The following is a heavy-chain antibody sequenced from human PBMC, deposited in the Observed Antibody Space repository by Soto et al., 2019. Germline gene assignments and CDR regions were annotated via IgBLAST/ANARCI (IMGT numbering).Heavy chain of an antibody. J-gene: IGHJ4*02. Sequence: SLRLSCGASGFTFSSYAMSWVRQAPGKGLEWVSAISGSGGSTYYADSVKGRFTISRDNSKNTLYLQMNSLRAEDTAVYYCAKDHELIEYYFDYWGQGTLVTVS. D-gene: IGHD3-10*01. CDR2: ISGSGGST. CDR1: GFTFSSYA. CDR3: AKDHELIEYYFDY. V-gene: IGHV3-23*01.